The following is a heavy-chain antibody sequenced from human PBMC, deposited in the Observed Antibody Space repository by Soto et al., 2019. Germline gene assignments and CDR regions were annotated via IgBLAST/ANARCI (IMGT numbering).Heavy chain of an antibody. CDR1: GYTLTTYA. Sequence: QVQLVQSGAELKTPGASAKVSCKASGYTLTTYAMHWVRQAPGQRLEWMGWINGGNGNTKYSQRFQGRVTITRDTSASTEYMELSSLTSEDTAVYYCARADCSSSTCYFYYGMDVWGQGTTVTVSS. J-gene: IGHJ6*02. CDR2: INGGNGNT. CDR3: ARADCSSSTCYFYYGMDV. V-gene: IGHV1-3*01. D-gene: IGHD2-2*01.